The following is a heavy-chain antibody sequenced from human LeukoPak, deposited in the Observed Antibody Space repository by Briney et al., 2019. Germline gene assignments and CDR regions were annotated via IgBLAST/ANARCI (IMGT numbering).Heavy chain of an antibody. D-gene: IGHD4-17*01. CDR2: IIPIFGTA. CDR3: ARVNGDYGYFDY. J-gene: IGHJ4*02. CDR1: GGTFSSYA. V-gene: IGHV1-69*05. Sequence: GASVKVSCKASGGTFSSYAISWVRQAPGQGLEWMGRIIPIFGTANYAQKFQGRVTITTDESTSTAYMELSSLRSEDTAVYYSARVNGDYGYFDYWGQGTLVTVSS.